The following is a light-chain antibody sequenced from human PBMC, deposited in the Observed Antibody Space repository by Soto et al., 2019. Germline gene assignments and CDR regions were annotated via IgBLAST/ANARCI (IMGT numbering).Light chain of an antibody. J-gene: IGLJ2*01. CDR3: QVWDSTTVV. CDR2: RDN. Sequence: SSELTQPLSVSVALGQTARITCGGNNVGSKNVHWYQQKPGQAPVVVILRDNNRPSRIPERFSGSNSGNTATLTISRAQAGDEGDYYWQVWDSTTVVFGGGTKLTVL. CDR1: NVGSKN. V-gene: IGLV3-9*01.